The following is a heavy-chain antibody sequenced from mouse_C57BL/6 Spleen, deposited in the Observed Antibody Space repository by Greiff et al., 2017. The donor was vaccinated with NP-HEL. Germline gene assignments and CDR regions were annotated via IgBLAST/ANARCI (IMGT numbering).Heavy chain of an antibody. CDR3: ARITTVVPYYAMDY. J-gene: IGHJ4*01. V-gene: IGHV1-80*01. CDR1: GYAFSSYW. Sequence: QVQLQQSGAELVKPGASVKISCKASGYAFSSYWMNWVKQRPGKGLEWIGQIYPGDGDTNYNGKFKGKATLTADKSSSTAYMQLSSLTSEDSAVYFCARITTVVPYYAMDYWGQGTSVTVSS. CDR2: IYPGDGDT. D-gene: IGHD1-1*01.